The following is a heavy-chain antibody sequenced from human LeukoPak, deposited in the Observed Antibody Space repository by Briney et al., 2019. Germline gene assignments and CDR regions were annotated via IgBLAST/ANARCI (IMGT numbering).Heavy chain of an antibody. CDR3: GQDWAWGAFGN. CDR1: GFIFNNYG. Sequence: GGSLRLSCAVSGFIFNNYGMNWVRQAPGKGLEWVSGITSVGVTFYASFVKGGFAISRDNSKNTLYLQMNSLRADDTALYYCGQDWAWGAFGNWGQGTLVTVSS. CDR2: ITSVGVT. V-gene: IGHV3-23*01. D-gene: IGHD1-26*01. J-gene: IGHJ4*02.